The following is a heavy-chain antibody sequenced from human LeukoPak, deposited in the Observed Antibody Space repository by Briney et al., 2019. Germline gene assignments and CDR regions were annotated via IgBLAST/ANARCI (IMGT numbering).Heavy chain of an antibody. V-gene: IGHV3-48*01. CDR1: GFTFSSYA. Sequence: GGSLRLSCAASGFTFSSYAMNWVRQAPGKGLEWLSYISSDSSTIYSADSVKGRFTISRDNAKNSLYLQMHSLRAEDTAVYYCARDYGGIDYWGQGTLVTVSP. D-gene: IGHD3-10*01. CDR2: ISSDSSTI. CDR3: ARDYGGIDY. J-gene: IGHJ4*02.